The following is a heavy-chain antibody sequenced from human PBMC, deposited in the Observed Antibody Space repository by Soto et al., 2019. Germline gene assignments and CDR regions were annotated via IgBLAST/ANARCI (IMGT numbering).Heavy chain of an antibody. Sequence: GGSLKLSYSASVFTFSSYSMNWVRKAPGEGLEWVSSISSSSSYIYYADSVKGRFTISRDNAKNSLYLQMNSLRAEDTAVHYCASRPPNYYDSSGYPPPFDYWGQGTLVTVSS. CDR1: VFTFSSYS. J-gene: IGHJ4*02. CDR2: ISSSSSYI. D-gene: IGHD3-22*01. CDR3: ASRPPNYYDSSGYPPPFDY. V-gene: IGHV3-21*01.